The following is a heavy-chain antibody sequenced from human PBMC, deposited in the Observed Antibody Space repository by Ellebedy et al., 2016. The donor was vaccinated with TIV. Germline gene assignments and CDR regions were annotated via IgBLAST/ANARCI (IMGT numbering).Heavy chain of an antibody. CDR3: ATERSGSYYNY. CDR2: INSDGSST. V-gene: IGHV3-74*03. J-gene: IGHJ4*02. Sequence: GESLKISCEASGIIFRSYWMHWVRQAPGKGLLWVSRINSDGSSTTYADSVKGRFTISRDNAKNTVYLQMNSLRLEDTAVYYCATERSGSYYNYWGQGTLVTVSS. CDR1: GIIFRSYW. D-gene: IGHD1-26*01.